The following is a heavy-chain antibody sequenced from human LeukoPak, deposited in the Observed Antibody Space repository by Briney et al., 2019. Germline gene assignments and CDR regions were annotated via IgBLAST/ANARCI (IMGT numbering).Heavy chain of an antibody. V-gene: IGHV4-31*03. D-gene: IGHD3-22*01. CDR2: IYYSGST. CDR1: GGSISSGGYY. J-gene: IGHJ3*02. CDR3: AREGEYYDSSGRHDAFDI. Sequence: PSETLSLTCTVSGGSISSGGYYWSWIRQHPGKGLEWIGYIYYSGSTYYNPSLKSRVTISVDTSKNQSSLKLSSVTAADTAVYYCAREGEYYDSSGRHDAFDIWGQGTMVTVSS.